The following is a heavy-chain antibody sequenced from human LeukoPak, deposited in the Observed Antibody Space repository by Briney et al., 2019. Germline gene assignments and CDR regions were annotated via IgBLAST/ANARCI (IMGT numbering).Heavy chain of an antibody. CDR1: GYTFTGYY. Sequence: ASVKVSCKASGYTFTGYYMHWVRQAPGQGLEWMGRINPNSGGTNYEQKFQGRVTMTRDTSISTAYMELSRLRSDDTAVYYCARGYYYERSCYSTVIPFDYWGQGTLVTVSS. CDR3: ARGYYYERSCYSTVIPFDY. D-gene: IGHD3-22*01. CDR2: INPNSGGT. J-gene: IGHJ4*02. V-gene: IGHV1-2*06.